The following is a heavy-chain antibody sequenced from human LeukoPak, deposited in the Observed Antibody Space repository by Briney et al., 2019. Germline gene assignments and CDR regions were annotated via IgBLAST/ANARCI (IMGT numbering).Heavy chain of an antibody. CDR3: ATYDSSGYYGIDY. V-gene: IGHV3-33*08. CDR1: GFTFSSYG. J-gene: IGHJ4*02. Sequence: PGGSLRLSCAASGFTFSSYGMHWVRQAPGKGLEWVAVIWYDGSNKYYADSVKGRFTISRDNSKNTLYLQMNSLRAEDTAVYYCATYDSSGYYGIDYWGQGTLVTVSS. CDR2: IWYDGSNK. D-gene: IGHD3-22*01.